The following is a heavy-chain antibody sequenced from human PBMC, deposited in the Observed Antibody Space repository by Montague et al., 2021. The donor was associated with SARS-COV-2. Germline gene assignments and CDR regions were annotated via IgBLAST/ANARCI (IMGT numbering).Heavy chain of an antibody. CDR2: IYHSGST. V-gene: IGHV4-38-2*02. J-gene: IGHJ3*02. Sequence: SETLSPTCTVSGYSISTGYYWGWIRQPPGKGLEWIGTIYHSGSTYFNPSLKSRVTISVDTSKNQSSLNLSSVTAADTAVYYCAKVAGSHDTFDIWGRGTMVTVSS. D-gene: IGHD6-19*01. CDR3: AKVAGSHDTFDI. CDR1: GYSISTGYY.